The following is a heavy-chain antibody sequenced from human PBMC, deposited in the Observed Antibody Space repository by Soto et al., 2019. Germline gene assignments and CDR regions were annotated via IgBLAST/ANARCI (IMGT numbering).Heavy chain of an antibody. V-gene: IGHV1-18*01. CDR1: GYTFTKYG. J-gene: IGHJ4*02. Sequence: QVQLVQSGAEVKNPGASVKVSCKASGYTFTKYGIGWVRQAPGQGLEWMGWISADNGNTNYAQKLQGRVTMTTGTSTSTAYMELRSLRFDDSAVYYCAREVEAAGGEYDYWGQGALVTVSS. D-gene: IGHD6-13*01. CDR2: ISADNGNT. CDR3: AREVEAAGGEYDY.